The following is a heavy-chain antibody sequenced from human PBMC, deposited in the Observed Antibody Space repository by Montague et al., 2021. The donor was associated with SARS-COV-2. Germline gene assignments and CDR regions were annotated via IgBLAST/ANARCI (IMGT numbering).Heavy chain of an antibody. CDR3: ARDNGFYFGSCNFDP. V-gene: IGHV4-31*03. J-gene: IGHJ5*02. CDR1: GGSFKSGGYY. Sequence: TLSLTCTVSGGSFKSGGYYWSWIRQHPGKSLEWIGCISYGGRTLYSPSLKSRISISVDTSRNQFSLSVKSVTAADTAIYYCARDNGFYFGSCNFDPWGQGTLVTVSS. D-gene: IGHD3-9*01. CDR2: ISYGGRT.